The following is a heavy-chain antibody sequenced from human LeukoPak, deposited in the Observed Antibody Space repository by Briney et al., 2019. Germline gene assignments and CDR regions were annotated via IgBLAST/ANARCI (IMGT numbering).Heavy chain of an antibody. Sequence: GASVTLSCTASGYTFTSYGISWVRHAPGQGLEWMGWISVYNGNTNYAQKLQGRVTMTTDTSTSTAYMELRSLRSDDTAVYYCARDWGCSGGGCYSDVIPGMDVWGQGTTVTVSS. J-gene: IGHJ6*02. D-gene: IGHD2-15*01. CDR3: ARDWGCSGGGCYSDVIPGMDV. CDR1: GYTFTSYG. V-gene: IGHV1-18*01. CDR2: ISVYNGNT.